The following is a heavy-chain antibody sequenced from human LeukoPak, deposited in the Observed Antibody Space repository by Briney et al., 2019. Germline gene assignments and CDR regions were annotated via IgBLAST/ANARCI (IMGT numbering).Heavy chain of an antibody. V-gene: IGHV3-48*03. CDR2: ISSSGSTI. CDR3: AELGITMIGGV. CDR1: RFTFSSYE. Sequence: PGRSLRLSCAASRFTFSSYEMNWVRQDPGTGLEWVSYISSSGSTIYYADSVKGRFTISRDNAKNSLYLQMNSLRSEDTAVYYCAELGITMIGGVWGKGTTVTISS. J-gene: IGHJ6*04. D-gene: IGHD3-10*02.